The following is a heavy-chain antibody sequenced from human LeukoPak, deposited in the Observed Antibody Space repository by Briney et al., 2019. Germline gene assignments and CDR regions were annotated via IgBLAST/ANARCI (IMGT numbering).Heavy chain of an antibody. J-gene: IGHJ5*02. V-gene: IGHV4-4*07. CDR1: GGSISSYY. CDR3: ARQRGGYCSGGSCYWASEDWFDP. CDR2: IYTSGST. Sequence: SETLSLTCTVSGGSISSYYWSWIRQPAGKGLEWIGRIYTSGSTNYNPSLKSRVTISVDTSKNQFSLKLSSVTAADTAVYYCARQRGGYCSGGSCYWASEDWFDPWGQGTLVTVSS. D-gene: IGHD2-15*01.